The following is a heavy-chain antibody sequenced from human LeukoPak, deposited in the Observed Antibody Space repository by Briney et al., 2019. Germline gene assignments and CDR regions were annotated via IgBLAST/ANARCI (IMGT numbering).Heavy chain of an antibody. J-gene: IGHJ4*02. CDR3: ARARCSRTGCYSNFDI. Sequence: SETLSLTCAVYGGSFSGYYWSWIRQSPGKGLEYIGEINHSGSTNYNPSLKSRITISVDTPKNQFSLKLISVTAADTAVYYCARARCSRTGCYSNFDIWGQGTLVTVSS. V-gene: IGHV4-34*01. CDR2: INHSGST. D-gene: IGHD2-2*01. CDR1: GGSFSGYY.